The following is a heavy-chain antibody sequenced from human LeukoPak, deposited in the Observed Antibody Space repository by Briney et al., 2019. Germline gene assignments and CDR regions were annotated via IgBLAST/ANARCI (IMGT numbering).Heavy chain of an antibody. Sequence: SETLSLTCTVSGDSITNSRYYWNWIRQPAGKGLEWLGNVHSSGTTNYLPSLWSRVTVSLDTSKNQFSLKLTSVSAADTAVYYCALYDSSGYYLRDCVYWGQGTLVTVSS. J-gene: IGHJ4*02. CDR3: ALYDSSGYYLRDCVY. CDR2: VHSSGTT. CDR1: GDSITNSRYY. V-gene: IGHV4-39*07. D-gene: IGHD3-22*01.